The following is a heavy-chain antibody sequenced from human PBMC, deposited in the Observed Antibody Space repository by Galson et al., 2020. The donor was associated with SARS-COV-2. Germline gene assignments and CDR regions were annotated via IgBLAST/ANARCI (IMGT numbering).Heavy chain of an antibody. CDR2: ISYYGSNK. D-gene: IGHD1-26*01. CDR1: GFTSSSYA. J-gene: IGHJ4*02. CDR3: ARPFSGSYLGYCDY. Sequence: GESLKISCAASGFTSSSYAMHWVRHAPGNGLESVAAISYYGSNKSYADSVKGRSTISRDNSKNTLYLQMNSLRAEDTAVYYCARPFSGSYLGYCDYWGQGTLVTVSS. V-gene: IGHV3-30*01.